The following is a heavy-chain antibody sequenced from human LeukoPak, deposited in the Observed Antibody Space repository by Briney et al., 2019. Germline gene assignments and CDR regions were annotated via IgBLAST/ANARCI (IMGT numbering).Heavy chain of an antibody. Sequence: PGGSLRLSCAASGFTFSSYWMHWVRQAPGKGLVWVSRINSDGSGRKYADSAKGRFTISRDNAKNPLYLQMNSLRAEDTAVYYCARDAVLIEVPIRQGDYWGQGTLVTVSS. D-gene: IGHD5-24*01. J-gene: IGHJ4*02. CDR2: INSDGSGR. V-gene: IGHV3-74*01. CDR3: ARDAVLIEVPIRQGDY. CDR1: GFTFSSYW.